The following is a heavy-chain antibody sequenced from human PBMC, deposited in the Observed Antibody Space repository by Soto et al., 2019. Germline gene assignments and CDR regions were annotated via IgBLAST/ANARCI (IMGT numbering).Heavy chain of an antibody. J-gene: IGHJ5*02. CDR1: GFTFSSYD. CDR2: IGTAGDT. CDR3: ARANPPDGFDP. V-gene: IGHV3-13*01. Sequence: GGSLRLSCAAPGFTFSSYDMHWVRQATGKGLEWVSAIGTAGDTYYPGSVKGRFTISRENAKNSLYLQMNSLRAGDTAVYYCARANPPDGFDPWGQGTLVTVSS.